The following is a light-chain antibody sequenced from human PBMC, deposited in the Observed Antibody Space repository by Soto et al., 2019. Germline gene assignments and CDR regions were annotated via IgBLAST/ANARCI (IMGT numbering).Light chain of an antibody. CDR1: QSISSW. CDR2: DAS. J-gene: IGKJ1*01. V-gene: IGKV1-5*01. Sequence: DIQMTESPSTLSASVGDRVRITCRASQSISSWLAWYQQKPGKAPKLLIYDASSLESGVPSRFSGSGSGTEFTLTITSLQPDDFATYYCQQYNSYPWTFGQGTKVDIK. CDR3: QQYNSYPWT.